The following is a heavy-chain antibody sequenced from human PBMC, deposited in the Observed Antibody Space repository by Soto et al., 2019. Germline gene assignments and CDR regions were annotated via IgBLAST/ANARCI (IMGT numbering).Heavy chain of an antibody. J-gene: IGHJ4*02. CDR3: ARESDSGSYYFDY. D-gene: IGHD3-10*01. Sequence: XATLSLTSTVSGASFRSGSFYWSWIRQPPGKGLEWIGYIYNSVSTNYNPSLKSRVTISVDTSKNHFSLRMSSVTAADTAVYYCARESDSGSYYFDYWAQGTLVTVSS. CDR2: IYNSVST. CDR1: GASFRSGSFY. V-gene: IGHV4-61*03.